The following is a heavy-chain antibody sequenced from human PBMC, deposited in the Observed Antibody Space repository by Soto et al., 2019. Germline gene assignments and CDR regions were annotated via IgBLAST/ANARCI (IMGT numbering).Heavy chain of an antibody. J-gene: IGHJ4*02. V-gene: IGHV4-34*01. Sequence: QVQLQQWGAGLLKPSETLSLTCAVYGGSFSGYYWSWIRQPPGKGLEWIGEINHSGSTNYNPSLKSRVTISVDTSKNQFSLKLSSVTAADTAVYYCARGHCSSTCCPNGGVDYWGQGTLVTVSS. CDR1: GGSFSGYY. D-gene: IGHD2-2*01. CDR2: INHSGST. CDR3: ARGHCSSTCCPNGGVDY.